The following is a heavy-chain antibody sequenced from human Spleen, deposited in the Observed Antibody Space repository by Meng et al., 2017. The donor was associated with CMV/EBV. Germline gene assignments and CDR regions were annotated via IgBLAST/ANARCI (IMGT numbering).Heavy chain of an antibody. V-gene: IGHV4-39*07. CDR3: AREGGKGEYINYRIYYGMDV. J-gene: IGHJ6*02. D-gene: IGHD4-11*01. CDR1: VSSISRTTYY. Sequence: SETLSLTCTVSVSSISRTTYYWGWIRQPPGKGLEWLGSINYSGSTYYNPSLKSRVTILVDTSKNQFSLRLSSVTAADTAVYYCAREGGKGEYINYRIYYGMDVWGQGTMVTVSS. CDR2: INYSGST.